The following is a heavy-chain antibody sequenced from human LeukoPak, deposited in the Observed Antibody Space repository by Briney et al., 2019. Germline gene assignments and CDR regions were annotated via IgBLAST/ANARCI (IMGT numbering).Heavy chain of an antibody. J-gene: IGHJ4*02. D-gene: IGHD6-13*01. CDR3: ARHAGGIAAAGTRPFDY. CDR1: GASFSSSTYY. CDR2: IYYSGST. Sequence: TPSETLSFTCTVSGASFSSSTYYWGWIRQPPGKGLEWIGSIYYSGSTYYNPSLKSRVTMSVDTSKNQFSLKLSSVTAADTAVYYCARHAGGIAAAGTRPFDYWGQGTLVTVSS. V-gene: IGHV4-39*01.